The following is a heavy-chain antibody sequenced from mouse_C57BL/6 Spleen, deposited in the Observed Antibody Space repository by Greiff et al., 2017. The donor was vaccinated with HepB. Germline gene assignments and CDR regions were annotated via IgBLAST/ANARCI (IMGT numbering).Heavy chain of an antibody. CDR2: ISDGGSYT. J-gene: IGHJ4*01. CDR1: GFTFSSYA. Sequence: EVQLVESGGGLVKPGGSLKLSCAASGFTFSSYAMSWVRQTPEKRLEWVATISDGGSYTYYPDNVKGRFTISRDNAKNNLYLQMSHLKSEDTAMYYCAREGDYYGSSYAMDYWGQGTSVTVSS. V-gene: IGHV5-4*01. CDR3: AREGDYYGSSYAMDY. D-gene: IGHD1-1*01.